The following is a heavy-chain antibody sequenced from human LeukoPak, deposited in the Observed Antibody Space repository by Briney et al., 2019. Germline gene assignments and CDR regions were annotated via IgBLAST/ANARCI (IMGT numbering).Heavy chain of an antibody. D-gene: IGHD1-26*01. CDR3: ARGASGSYRGVDY. CDR1: GYTFNTYE. Sequence: ASLKVSCKAPGYTFNTYEIAWVRQAPGQGLEWMGWISAYNGNTNYAQKLQGRVTMTTDTSTSTAYMELRSLRSDDTAVYYCARGASGSYRGVDYWGQGTLVTVSS. J-gene: IGHJ4*02. CDR2: ISAYNGNT. V-gene: IGHV1-18*01.